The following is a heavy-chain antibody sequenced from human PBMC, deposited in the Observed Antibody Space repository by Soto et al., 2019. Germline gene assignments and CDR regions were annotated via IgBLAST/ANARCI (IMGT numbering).Heavy chain of an antibody. Sequence: SETLSLTCTVSGGSISSYYWSWIRQPPGKGLEWIGYIYYSGSTNYNPSLKSRVTISVDTSKNQFSLKLSSVTAADTAVYYCARILYCSGGSCYAFDIWGQGTMVTVSS. V-gene: IGHV4-59*12. CDR2: IYYSGST. CDR1: GGSISSYY. CDR3: ARILYCSGGSCYAFDI. D-gene: IGHD2-15*01. J-gene: IGHJ3*02.